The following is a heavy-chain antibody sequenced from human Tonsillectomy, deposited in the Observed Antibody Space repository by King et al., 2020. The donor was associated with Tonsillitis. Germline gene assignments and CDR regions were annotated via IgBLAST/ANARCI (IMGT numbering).Heavy chain of an antibody. Sequence: VTLKESGPVAVKPTQTLTLTCTFTGFSLTSSGMSVSWIRQPPGKALEWLALVDWADDKYYTASLETRLTILKDSSRNQVVLIMTNMDPVDTATYYCARVTPHKYFFDSWDHGTLVTVSS. CDR3: ARVTPHKYFFDS. CDR1: GFSLTSSGMS. CDR2: VDWADDK. D-gene: IGHD2-21*02. J-gene: IGHJ4*01. V-gene: IGHV2-70*01.